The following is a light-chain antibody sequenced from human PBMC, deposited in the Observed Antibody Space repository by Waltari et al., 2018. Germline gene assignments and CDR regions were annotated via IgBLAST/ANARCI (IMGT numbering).Light chain of an antibody. CDR1: QGISSY. CDR3: QQYYSYPRT. Sequence: IRMTQSPSSFSASTGDRVTITYRASQGISSYLAWYQQKPVKAPKLLIYAASTLQSGGPSRFSGSGSGTDFTLTISCLQSEDFATYYCQQYYSYPRTFGQGTKVEIK. V-gene: IGKV1-8*01. J-gene: IGKJ1*01. CDR2: AAS.